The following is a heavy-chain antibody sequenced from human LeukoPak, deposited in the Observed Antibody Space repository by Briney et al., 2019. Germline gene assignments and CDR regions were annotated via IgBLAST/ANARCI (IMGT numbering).Heavy chain of an antibody. J-gene: IGHJ4*02. V-gene: IGHV3-48*04. CDR2: ISSSGSTI. Sequence: QSGGSLRLSCAASGFTFSSYGMNWVRQAPGKGLEWVSYISSSGSTIYYADSVKGRFTISRDNAKNSLYLQMNSLRAEDTAVYYCARDGRIQLWNPFDYWGQGTLVTVSS. CDR1: GFTFSSYG. D-gene: IGHD5-18*01. CDR3: ARDGRIQLWNPFDY.